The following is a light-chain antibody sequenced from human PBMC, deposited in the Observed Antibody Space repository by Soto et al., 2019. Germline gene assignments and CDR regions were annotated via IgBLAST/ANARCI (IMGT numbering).Light chain of an antibody. CDR1: SNDIGGYNY. CDR3: SSYSSTSTRRL. CDR2: DVT. Sequence: QSALTQPASVSGSPGQSVIILCNRTSNDIGGYNYVSWYQQFPGKAPKLIIYDVTSRPSGVSFRFSGSESGNTASLTISGLQAEDEAGYHCSSYSSTSTRRLFGAGTRSPS. J-gene: IGLJ1*01. V-gene: IGLV2-14*03.